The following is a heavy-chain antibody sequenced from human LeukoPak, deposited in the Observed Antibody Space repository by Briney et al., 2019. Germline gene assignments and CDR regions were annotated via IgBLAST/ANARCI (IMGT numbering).Heavy chain of an antibody. J-gene: IGHJ6*02. D-gene: IGHD3-10*02. CDR2: IGSDGKT. CDR3: ARDLYYYVAMDV. Sequence: GGSLRLSCEASGFTFSAYAMTWVRQAPGKGLEWVSSIGSDGKTHYSESVKGRFAISRDNSKSMLFLQLNSLRAEDTALYYCARDLYYYVAMDVWGQGTTVTVSS. CDR1: GFTFSAYA. V-gene: IGHV3-23*01.